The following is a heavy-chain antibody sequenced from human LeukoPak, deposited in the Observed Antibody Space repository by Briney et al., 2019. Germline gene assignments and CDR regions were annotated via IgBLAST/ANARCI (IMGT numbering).Heavy chain of an antibody. CDR2: IYYSGST. J-gene: IGHJ4*02. CDR1: GGSISSSSYY. D-gene: IGHD6-19*01. Sequence: PSETLSLTCTVSGGSISSSSYYWGWIHPPPGKGLEWIGSIYYSGSTYYNPSLKSRVTISVDTSKNQFSLKLSSVTAADTAVYYCARAVAGNVWYFDYWGQGTLVTVSS. V-gene: IGHV4-39*07. CDR3: ARAVAGNVWYFDY.